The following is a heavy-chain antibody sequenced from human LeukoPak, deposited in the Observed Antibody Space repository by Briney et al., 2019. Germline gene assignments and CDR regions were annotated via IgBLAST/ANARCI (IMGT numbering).Heavy chain of an antibody. V-gene: IGHV3-23*01. CDR1: GFTFNTYP. Sequence: PGGSLRLSCAASGFTFNTYPMSWVRQAPGKGLEWVSAITGSGSNTYYADSVKGRFTISRDNSKNTLYLLMNSLRGEDTAVYYCVREGLRPYFDYWGQGTLVTVSS. J-gene: IGHJ4*02. CDR2: ITGSGSNT. CDR3: VREGLRPYFDY.